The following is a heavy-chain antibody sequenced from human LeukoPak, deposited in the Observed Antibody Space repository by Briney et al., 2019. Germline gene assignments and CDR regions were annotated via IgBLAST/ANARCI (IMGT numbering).Heavy chain of an antibody. CDR3: AREVGFSGSYED. V-gene: IGHV1-18*01. CDR1: GGTFSSYA. D-gene: IGHD1-26*01. CDR2: ISAYNGNT. Sequence: ASVKVSCKASGGTFSSYAISWVRQAPGQGLERKGWISAYNGNTNYAQKLQGRVTMTPDTSTSTAYMELRSLRSDDTAVYYCAREVGFSGSYEDWGQGTLVTVSS. J-gene: IGHJ4*02.